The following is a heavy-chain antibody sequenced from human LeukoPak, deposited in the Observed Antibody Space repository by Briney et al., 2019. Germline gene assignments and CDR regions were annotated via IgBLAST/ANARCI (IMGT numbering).Heavy chain of an antibody. J-gene: IGHJ5*02. CDR1: GGSINYYY. CDR2: IYYSGST. V-gene: IGHV4-31*03. D-gene: IGHD3-3*01. Sequence: SETLSLTCTVSGGSINYYYWSWIRQHPGKGLEWIGYIYYSGSTYYNPSLKSRVTISVDTSKNQFSLKLSSVTAADTAVYYCARAGLTYDFWSGYESPNNWFDPWGQGTLVTVSS. CDR3: ARAGLTYDFWSGYESPNNWFDP.